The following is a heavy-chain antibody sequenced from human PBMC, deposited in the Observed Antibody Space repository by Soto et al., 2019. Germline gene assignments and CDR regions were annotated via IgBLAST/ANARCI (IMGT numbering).Heavy chain of an antibody. D-gene: IGHD3-9*01. CDR1: GFTFDDYA. CDR2: ISGRADST. J-gene: IGHJ4*02. CDR3: AKGQYYDILTAYYSFDY. V-gene: IGHV3-23*01. Sequence: GGSLRLSCAASGFTFDDYAMHWVRQAPGKGLEWVSGISGRADSTYYADSVKGRFTISRDNSKNTLYLQMNTLRAEDTAVYYCAKGQYYDILTAYYSFDYWGPGTLVTVSS.